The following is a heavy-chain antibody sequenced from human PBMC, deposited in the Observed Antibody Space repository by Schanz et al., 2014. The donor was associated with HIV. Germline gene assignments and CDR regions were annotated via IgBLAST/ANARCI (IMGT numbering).Heavy chain of an antibody. Sequence: VQLVESGGGVVQPGRSLRLSCAVSGFTFSSYGMHWVRQAPGKGLEWVSGISWSSGNIGYADSVKGRFTISRDNAKNSLYLQMNSLRREDTAFYYCAKGVSVAGSSYYFDYWGQGALVTVSS. CDR3: AKGVSVAGSSYYFDY. CDR2: ISWSSGNI. V-gene: IGHV3-9*01. CDR1: GFTFSSYG. D-gene: IGHD6-19*01. J-gene: IGHJ4*02.